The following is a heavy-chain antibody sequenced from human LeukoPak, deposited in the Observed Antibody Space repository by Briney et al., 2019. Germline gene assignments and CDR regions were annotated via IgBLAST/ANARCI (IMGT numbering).Heavy chain of an antibody. J-gene: IGHJ4*02. CDR3: AREGTSPTPFDY. CDR2: IIPIFGTA. CDR1: GGTLSSYA. D-gene: IGHD2-2*01. V-gene: IGHV1-69*01. Sequence: SVKVSCKASGGTLSSYAISWVRQAPGQGLEWMGGIIPIFGTANYAQKFQGRVTITADESTSTAYMELSSLRSEDTAVYYCAREGTSPTPFDYWGQGTLVTVSS.